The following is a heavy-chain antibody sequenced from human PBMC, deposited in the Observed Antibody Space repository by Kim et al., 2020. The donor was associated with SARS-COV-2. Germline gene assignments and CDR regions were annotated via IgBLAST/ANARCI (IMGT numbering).Heavy chain of an antibody. CDR3: ARGGSGTSFSYFDY. Sequence: NPPPQGRVIISVDTAKNRFSLKLNSVTAADTAVYYCARGGSGTSFSYFDYWGQGTLVTVSS. D-gene: IGHD1-26*01. J-gene: IGHJ4*02. V-gene: IGHV4-30-2*05.